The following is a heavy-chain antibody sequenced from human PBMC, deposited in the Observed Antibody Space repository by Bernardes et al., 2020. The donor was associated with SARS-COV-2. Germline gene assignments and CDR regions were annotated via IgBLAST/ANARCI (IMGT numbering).Heavy chain of an antibody. J-gene: IGHJ6*02. CDR2: INPNSGGT. CDR3: ALPPTNYDRYGMDD. V-gene: IGHV1-2*02. Sequence: ASVKVSCKASGYPFTGYYIHWVRQAPGQGLEWMGWINPNSGGTNYAQKFQGRVTMTRDTSISTANMELSRLRSDDTAVYYCALPPTNYDRYGMDDWGQGTTVTVSS. CDR1: GYPFTGYY. D-gene: IGHD3-22*01.